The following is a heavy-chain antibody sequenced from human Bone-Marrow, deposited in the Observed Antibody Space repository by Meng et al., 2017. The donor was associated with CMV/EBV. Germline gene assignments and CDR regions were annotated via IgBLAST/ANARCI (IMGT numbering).Heavy chain of an antibody. V-gene: IGHV3-7*01. CDR2: IKQDGSEK. J-gene: IGHJ3*02. Sequence: GESLKISCAASGFTFSSYWMSWVRQAPGKGLEWVANIKQDGSEKYYVDSVKGRFTISRDNAKNSLYLQMNSLRAEDMAVYYCASSSVYCSSTSCYTDAFDIWGQGTMVTVSS. CDR1: GFTFSSYW. D-gene: IGHD2-2*02. CDR3: ASSSVYCSSTSCYTDAFDI.